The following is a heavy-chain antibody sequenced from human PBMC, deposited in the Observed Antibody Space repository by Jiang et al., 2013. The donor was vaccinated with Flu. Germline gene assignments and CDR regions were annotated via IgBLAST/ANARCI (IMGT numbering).Heavy chain of an antibody. V-gene: IGHV3-21*01. CDR2: ISSSSSYI. J-gene: IGHJ4*02. Sequence: QLLESGGGLVKPGGSLRLSCAASGFTFSSYSMNWVRQAPGKGLEWVSSISSSSSYIYYADSVKGRFTISRDNAKNSLYLQMNSLRVEDTAVYYCARGYCSSISCHFDYWGQGTLVTV. D-gene: IGHD2-2*01. CDR1: GFTFSSYS. CDR3: ARGYCSSISCHFDY.